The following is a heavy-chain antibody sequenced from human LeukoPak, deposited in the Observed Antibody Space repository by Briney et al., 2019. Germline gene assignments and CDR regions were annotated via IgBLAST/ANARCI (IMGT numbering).Heavy chain of an antibody. CDR1: GGSISSSSYY. D-gene: IGHD2-21*02. V-gene: IGHV4-39*07. CDR2: MYYSGST. CDR3: AREFSGDSDY. J-gene: IGHJ4*02. Sequence: PSETLSLTCTVSGGSISSSSYYWGWIRQPPGKGLEWIGTMYYSGSTYYNPSLKSRVAISVDTSKNQFSLKLSSVTAADTAVYYCAREFSGDSDYWGQGTLVTVSS.